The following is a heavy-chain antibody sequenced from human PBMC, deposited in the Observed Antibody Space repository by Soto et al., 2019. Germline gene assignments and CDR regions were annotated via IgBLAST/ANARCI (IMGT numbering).Heavy chain of an antibody. CDR1: GFIFSQYV. D-gene: IGHD3-3*01. CDR3: ARYGVGPYDFWGGDYVH. J-gene: IGHJ4*02. CDR2: ISYDATNQ. V-gene: IGHV3-30-3*01. Sequence: QVQLVESGGGVVQPGRSLRLSCTASGFIFSQYVMHWVRQAPGKGLEWVAIISYDATNQYYADSVRGRFTISRDNSNNTVYLQMHRLSAEDTAVYYCARYGVGPYDFWGGDYVHWGQGTVVTVSS.